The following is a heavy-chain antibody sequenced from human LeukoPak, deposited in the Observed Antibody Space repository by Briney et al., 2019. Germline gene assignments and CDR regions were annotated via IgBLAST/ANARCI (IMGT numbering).Heavy chain of an antibody. CDR3: ARTVGYCSGGSCPNFDY. J-gene: IGHJ4*02. CDR2: IYYSGST. V-gene: IGHV4-30-4*01. Sequence: SQTLSLTCTVSGGSISSGDYYWSWIRQPPGKGLEWIGYIYYSGSTYYNPSLKSRVTISVDTSKNQFSLKLSSVTAADTAVYYCARTVGYCSGGSCPNFDYWGQGTLVTVSS. CDR1: GGSISSGDYY. D-gene: IGHD2-15*01.